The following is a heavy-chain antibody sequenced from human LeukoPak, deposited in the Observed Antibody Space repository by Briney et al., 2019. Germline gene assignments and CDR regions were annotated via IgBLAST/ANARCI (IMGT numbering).Heavy chain of an antibody. CDR1: GFTFSDYY. CDR3: AKDGAIFGVGGMDY. CDR2: ISGSGGST. Sequence: PGGSLRLSCAASGFTFSDYYMSWIRQAPGKGLEWVSAISGSGGSTYYADSVKGRFTISRDNSKNTLYLQMNSLRAEDTAVYYCAKDGAIFGVGGMDYWGQGTLATVSS. J-gene: IGHJ4*02. V-gene: IGHV3-23*01. D-gene: IGHD3-3*01.